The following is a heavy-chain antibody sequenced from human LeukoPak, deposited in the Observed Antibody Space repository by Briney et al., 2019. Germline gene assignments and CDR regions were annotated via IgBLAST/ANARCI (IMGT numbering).Heavy chain of an antibody. CDR1: GGSFSGYY. CDR3: ARGRYFYYGMDV. Sequence: SETLSLTCAVYGGSFSGYYWSWIRQPPGKGLEWIGEINHSGSTNYNPSLKSRVTISVDTSKNQFSLKLSSVTAADAAVYYCARGRYFYYGMDVWGQGTTVTVSS. CDR2: INHSGST. V-gene: IGHV4-34*01. J-gene: IGHJ6*02.